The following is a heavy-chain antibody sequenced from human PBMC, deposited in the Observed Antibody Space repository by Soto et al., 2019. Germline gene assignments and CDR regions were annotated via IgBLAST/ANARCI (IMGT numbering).Heavy chain of an antibody. Sequence: EVQLLESGGGLVQPGGSLRLSCAASGFTFSSYAMSWVRQAPGKGLEWVSAISGSGGSTYYADSVKGRFTISRDNSKNTLYLQMNSQRAEDTAVYYCAKDGVIVVVPYYFDYWGQGTLVTVSS. D-gene: IGHD3-22*01. J-gene: IGHJ4*02. CDR3: AKDGVIVVVPYYFDY. CDR2: ISGSGGST. CDR1: GFTFSSYA. V-gene: IGHV3-23*01.